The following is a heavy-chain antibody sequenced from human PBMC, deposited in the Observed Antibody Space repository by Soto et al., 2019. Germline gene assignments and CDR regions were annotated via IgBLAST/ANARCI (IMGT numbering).Heavy chain of an antibody. D-gene: IGHD3-3*01. CDR3: ARDFLEWPNYYYYYYMDV. Sequence: GGSLRLSCAASGFTFSDYYMSWIRQAPGKGLEWVSYISSSGSTIYYADSVKGRFTISRDNAENSLYLQMNSLRAEDTAVYYCARDFLEWPNYYYYYYMDVWGKGTTVTVSS. CDR1: GFTFSDYY. J-gene: IGHJ6*03. V-gene: IGHV3-11*01. CDR2: ISSSGSTI.